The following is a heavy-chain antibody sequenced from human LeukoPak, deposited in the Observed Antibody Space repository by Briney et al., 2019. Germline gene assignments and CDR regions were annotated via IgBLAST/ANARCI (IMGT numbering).Heavy chain of an antibody. V-gene: IGHV1-2*02. D-gene: IGHD1/OR15-1a*01. Sequence: ASVKVSFKASGYTFTGYYMHWVRQAPAQGLEWMGWINPNSGGRNYAQKFQGRVTMTRDTSISTAYMELSRLRSDDTAVYYCARANRTYYFDYWGRGTLVTVSS. CDR3: ARANRTYYFDY. J-gene: IGHJ4*02. CDR1: GYTFTGYY. CDR2: INPNSGGR.